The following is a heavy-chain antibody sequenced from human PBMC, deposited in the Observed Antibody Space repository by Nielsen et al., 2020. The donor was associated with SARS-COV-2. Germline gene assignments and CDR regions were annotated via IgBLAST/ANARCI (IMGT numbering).Heavy chain of an antibody. Sequence: GESLKISCAASGFTFSSYAMSWVRQAPGKGLEWVSVIYSGGSSTYYADSVKGRFTISRDNSKNTLYLQMNSLRAEDTAVYYCAKVGDPITIFGVVIPYFDYWGQGTLVTVSS. CDR2: IYSGGSST. J-gene: IGHJ4*02. D-gene: IGHD3-3*01. V-gene: IGHV3-23*03. CDR3: AKVGDPITIFGVVIPYFDY. CDR1: GFTFSSYA.